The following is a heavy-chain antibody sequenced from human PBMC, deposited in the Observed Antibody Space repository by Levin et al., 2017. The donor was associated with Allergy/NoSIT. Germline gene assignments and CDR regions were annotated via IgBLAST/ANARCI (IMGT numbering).Heavy chain of an antibody. Sequence: TGESLKISCKASGYTFTSYGISWVRQAPGQGLEWMGWISGYNGNTNYAQKLQGRVTMTTETSTSTVYMDLRSLRSDDTAVYYCARDHVRYYYDSSAIPLDDWGQGTLVTVSS. J-gene: IGHJ4*02. D-gene: IGHD3-22*01. CDR3: ARDHVRYYYDSSAIPLDD. V-gene: IGHV1-18*01. CDR2: ISGYNGNT. CDR1: GYTFTSYG.